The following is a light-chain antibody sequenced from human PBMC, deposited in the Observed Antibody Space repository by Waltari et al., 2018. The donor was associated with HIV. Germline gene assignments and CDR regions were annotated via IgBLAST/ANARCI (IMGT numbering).Light chain of an antibody. CDR2: EVS. CDR3: SSYTGTSTHVV. CDR1: SSDVGGYNY. Sequence: QSDLTQPASVSGSPGQSIPISCTGTSSDVGGYNYVSWYQQHSCKAPKLMIYEVSNRPSGVSNRFSGSKSGNTASLTISGLQAEDEAYYYCSSYTGTSTHVVFGGGTKLTVL. J-gene: IGLJ2*01. V-gene: IGLV2-14*01.